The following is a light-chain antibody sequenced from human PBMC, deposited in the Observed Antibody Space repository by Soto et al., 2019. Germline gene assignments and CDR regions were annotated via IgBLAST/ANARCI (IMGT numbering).Light chain of an antibody. CDR1: QSVSSY. CDR2: DAS. V-gene: IGKV3-11*01. Sequence: EIVLTQSPATLSLSPGERATLSCRASQSVSSYLAWYQQKPGQAPRLLIYDASNRATGLPARFSGSGSGTNFTLTISSLEPEDFAVYYGQQRSNWPLLTFGGGTKVEIK. CDR3: QQRSNWPLLT. J-gene: IGKJ4*01.